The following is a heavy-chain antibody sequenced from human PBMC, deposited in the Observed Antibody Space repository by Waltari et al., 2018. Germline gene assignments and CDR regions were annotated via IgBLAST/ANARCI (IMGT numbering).Heavy chain of an antibody. CDR1: GFTFTSFE. D-gene: IGHD4-4*01. Sequence: EAQLVESGGGLQQPGGSLRLSCAASGFTFTSFEMNWVRRAPGKGLYWVSYISTSGSTTYYSDSVKGRFTISRDNAHNSLYLQMNSLRVEDTAVYYCARESGDYNDFFDLWGRGTLVIVSS. CDR2: ISTSGSTT. J-gene: IGHJ4*02. CDR3: ARESGDYNDFFDL. V-gene: IGHV3-48*03.